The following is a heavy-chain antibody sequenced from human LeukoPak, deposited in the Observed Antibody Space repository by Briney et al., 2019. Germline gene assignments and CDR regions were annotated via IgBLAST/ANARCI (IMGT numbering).Heavy chain of an antibody. Sequence: SETLSLTCTVSGGSISSSSYYWGWIRQPPGKTLEWIGSIYSSGSTHYNPSLNSRVIILIGTAKNHFFLNLSSVTAADTAVYYCARSDGYGLVGIWGQGTMVTVSS. CDR1: GGSISSSSYY. J-gene: IGHJ3*02. D-gene: IGHD3-10*01. CDR2: IYSSGST. CDR3: ARSDGYGLVGI. V-gene: IGHV4-39*07.